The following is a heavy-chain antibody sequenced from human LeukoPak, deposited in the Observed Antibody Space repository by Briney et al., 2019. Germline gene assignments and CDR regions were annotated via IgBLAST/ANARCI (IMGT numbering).Heavy chain of an antibody. D-gene: IGHD4-17*01. CDR1: GITVSNNC. V-gene: IGHV3-66*01. CDR2: IYAGGST. Sequence: RGSLRVSCAASGITVSNNCMTWVRQAPGKGLEWVSLIYAGGSTYYADSVKGRFTISRDNSKDTLYLQMNSLRAEDTALYYCATRPHGDSPYFDYWGQRTMAADSS. CDR3: ATRPHGDSPYFDY. J-gene: IGHJ4*02.